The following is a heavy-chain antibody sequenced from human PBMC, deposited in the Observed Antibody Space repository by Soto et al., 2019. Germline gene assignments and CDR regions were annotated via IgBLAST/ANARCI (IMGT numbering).Heavy chain of an antibody. V-gene: IGHV3-23*01. CDR1: GFTFSSYA. D-gene: IGHD2-15*01. CDR2: ISGSGGST. J-gene: IGHJ1*01. Sequence: GGSLRLSCAASGFTFSSYAMSWVRQAPGKGLEWVSAISGSGGSTYYADSVKGRFTISRDNSKNTLYLQMNSLRAEDTAVYYCAKRDIVVVVAPTPFQHWGQGTLVTVSS. CDR3: AKRDIVVVVAPTPFQH.